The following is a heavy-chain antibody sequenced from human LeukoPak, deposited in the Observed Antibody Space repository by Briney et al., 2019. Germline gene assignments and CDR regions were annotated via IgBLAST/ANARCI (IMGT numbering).Heavy chain of an antibody. CDR2: ISNSGSTI. Sequence: GGSLRLSCAASGFTFSSYWMSWVRQAPGKGLEWVSYISNSGSTIYYADSVKGRFTISRDNAKNSLYLQMNSLRAEDTAVYYCARDSAAAGYDYYGMDVWGQGTTVTVSS. J-gene: IGHJ6*02. V-gene: IGHV3-48*04. D-gene: IGHD6-13*01. CDR3: ARDSAAAGYDYYGMDV. CDR1: GFTFSSYW.